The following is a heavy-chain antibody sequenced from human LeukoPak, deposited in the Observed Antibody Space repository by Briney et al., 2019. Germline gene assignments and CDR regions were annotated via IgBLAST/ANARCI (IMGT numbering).Heavy chain of an antibody. CDR2: ISYDGSNK. V-gene: IGHV3-30*04. D-gene: IGHD2-2*01. Sequence: PGRSLRLSCAASGFTLSSDAMPSVRQAPGKGLEWGAVISYDGSNKYYADSVKGRFTISRDNSKNTVYLQMNSLRAEDTAVYYCARQDIVVVPAAAGMDVWGQGTTVTVSS. J-gene: IGHJ6*02. CDR1: GFTLSSDA. CDR3: ARQDIVVVPAAAGMDV.